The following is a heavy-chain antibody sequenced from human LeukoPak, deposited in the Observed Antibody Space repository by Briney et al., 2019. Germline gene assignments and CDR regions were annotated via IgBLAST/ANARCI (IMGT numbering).Heavy chain of an antibody. Sequence: GGSLRLSCAASGFTVSSNYMSWVRQAPGKGLEWGSVIYSGGSTYYADSVKGRFTISRDNSKNTLYLQMNSLRAEDTAVYYCATDSPGIAAAGRVYWGQGTLVTVSS. J-gene: IGHJ4*02. CDR3: ATDSPGIAAAGRVY. CDR1: GFTVSSNY. CDR2: IYSGGST. D-gene: IGHD6-13*01. V-gene: IGHV3-66*02.